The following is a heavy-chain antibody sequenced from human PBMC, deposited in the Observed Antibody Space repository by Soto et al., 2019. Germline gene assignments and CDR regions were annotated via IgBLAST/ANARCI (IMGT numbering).Heavy chain of an antibody. CDR1: GFTSSSYG. D-gene: IGHD6-13*01. J-gene: IGHJ4*02. V-gene: IGHV3-48*02. CDR2: ISSSSSTI. CDR3: AILRYSSRLYYFDY. Sequence: GGSLRLSCAASGFTSSSYGMNWVRQAPGKGLEWVSYISSSSSTIYYADSVKGRFIISRDNAKNSLYLQMNSLRDEDTAVYYCAILRYSSRLYYFDYWGQGTLVTVSS.